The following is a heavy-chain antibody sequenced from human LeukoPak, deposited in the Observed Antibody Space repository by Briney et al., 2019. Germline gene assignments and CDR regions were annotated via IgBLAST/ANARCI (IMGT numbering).Heavy chain of an antibody. CDR2: ISSSGSTI. D-gene: IGHD3-22*01. CDR1: GFTFSSYE. Sequence: GGSLRLSCAASGFTFSSYEMNWVRQAPGKGLEWVSYISSSGSTIYYADSVKGRFTISRDNAKNSLYLQMNSLRAEDTAVYYCARAVKYYYDSSGYYPFDYWGQGTLVTVSS. V-gene: IGHV3-48*03. J-gene: IGHJ4*02. CDR3: ARAVKYYYDSSGYYPFDY.